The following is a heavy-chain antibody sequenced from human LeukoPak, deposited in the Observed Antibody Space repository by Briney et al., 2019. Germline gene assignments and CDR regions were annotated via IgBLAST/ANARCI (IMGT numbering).Heavy chain of an antibody. Sequence: GGSLRLSCAASGFIFSNYGMTWVRQAPGKGLEWVSDISASGHSTEYADSVKGRFTTSRDNSKSTLYFQMNSLRAEDTAIYYCVGAWTWGQGTLVTVSS. D-gene: IGHD4/OR15-4a*01. CDR2: ISASGHST. V-gene: IGHV3-23*01. CDR3: VGAWT. J-gene: IGHJ5*02. CDR1: GFIFSNYG.